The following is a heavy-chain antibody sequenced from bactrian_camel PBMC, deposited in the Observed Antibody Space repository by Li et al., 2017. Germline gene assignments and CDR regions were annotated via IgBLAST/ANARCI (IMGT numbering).Heavy chain of an antibody. CDR3: TRGTWTYFS. CDR1: GFTFSELS. V-gene: IGHV3S42*01. Sequence: QLVESGGGLVQPGGSLRLSCAASGFTFSELSMSWVRQAPGKVLEWVSRISSGGGRTGYADSVKGRFTTSRDNAKATLYLQMNSLKTEDTAMYFCTRGTWTYFSWGQGTQVTVS. D-gene: IGHD2*01. CDR2: ISSGGGRT. J-gene: IGHJ6*01.